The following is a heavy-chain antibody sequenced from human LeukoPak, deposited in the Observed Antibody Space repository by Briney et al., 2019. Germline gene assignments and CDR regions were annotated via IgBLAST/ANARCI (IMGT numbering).Heavy chain of an antibody. CDR3: ATVGTGDWCFDL. V-gene: IGHV4-59*01. Sequence: SETLSLTCTVSGGSISRSYWSWIRQPPGKGLEWIGYIYYTGSTTYHPALKSRVTMSLDTSKNHSSLMMSSVTAADTAVYYCATVGTGDWCFDLWGRGTLVTVSS. CDR1: GGSISRSY. J-gene: IGHJ2*01. D-gene: IGHD3/OR15-3a*01. CDR2: IYYTGST.